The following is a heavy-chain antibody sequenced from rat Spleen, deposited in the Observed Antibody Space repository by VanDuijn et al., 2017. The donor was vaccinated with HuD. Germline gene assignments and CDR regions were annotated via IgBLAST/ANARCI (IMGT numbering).Heavy chain of an antibody. CDR1: GFTFSNYG. J-gene: IGHJ2*01. Sequence: EVQLVESGGGLVQPGRSLKLSCEASGFTFSNYGMHWIRQAPTKGLEWVAYISAGGDNTYYRDSVKGRFTISRDNAKSTLYLQMDSLRSEDTATYYCARHTTDLYYFDYWGQGVMVTVSS. CDR2: ISAGGDNT. D-gene: IGHD1-6*01. V-gene: IGHV5-19*01. CDR3: ARHTTDLYYFDY.